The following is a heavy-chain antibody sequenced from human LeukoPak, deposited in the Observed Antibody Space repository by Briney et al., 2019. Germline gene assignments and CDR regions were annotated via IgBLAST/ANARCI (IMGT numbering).Heavy chain of an antibody. D-gene: IGHD3-9*01. Sequence: PGRSLRLSCAASGFTFSSYGMHWVRQAPGKGLEWVAVISYDGSNKYYADSVKGRFTISIDNSKNTLYLQMNSLRAEDRAVYCCAKHFLAFSVLRFFDWTLEYWGKGTLVTVSS. V-gene: IGHV3-30*18. J-gene: IGHJ4*02. CDR2: ISYDGSNK. CDR3: AKHFLAFSVLRFFDWTLEY. CDR1: GFTFSSYG.